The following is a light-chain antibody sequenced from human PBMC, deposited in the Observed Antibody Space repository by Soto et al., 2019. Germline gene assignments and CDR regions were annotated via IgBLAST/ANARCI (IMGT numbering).Light chain of an antibody. J-gene: IGLJ3*02. Sequence: QSALTQPPSASGSPGQSVTISCTGTSSDVGGYNYVSWYQQHPGKAPQLMIYEVSKRPSGVPDRFSGSKPGNTASLTVSGLLDEDEADYYCSSYSGSKHNWVFGGGTKLTVL. CDR2: EVS. CDR1: SSDVGGYNY. CDR3: SSYSGSKHNWV. V-gene: IGLV2-8*01.